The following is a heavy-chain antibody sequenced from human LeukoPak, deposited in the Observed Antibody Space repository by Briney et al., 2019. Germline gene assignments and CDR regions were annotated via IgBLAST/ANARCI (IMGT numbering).Heavy chain of an antibody. CDR3: ARHVTSLRYFDWLLSHLDY. J-gene: IGHJ4*02. CDR2: IYPGDSDT. Sequence: GESLKISCKGSGYSFTSYWIGWVRQMPGKGLDWIGIIYPGDSDTRYSPSFQGQVTISADKSISTAYLQWSSLKASDTAMYYCARHVTSLRYFDWLLSHLDYWGQGTLVTVSS. CDR1: GYSFTSYW. D-gene: IGHD3-9*01. V-gene: IGHV5-51*01.